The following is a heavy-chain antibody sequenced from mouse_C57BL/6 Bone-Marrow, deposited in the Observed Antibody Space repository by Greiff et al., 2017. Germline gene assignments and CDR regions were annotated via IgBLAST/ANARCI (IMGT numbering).Heavy chain of an antibody. CDR2: ISNLAYSI. J-gene: IGHJ1*03. V-gene: IGHV5-15*01. Sequence: EVKLVESGGGLVQPGGSLKLSCAASGFTFSDYGMAWVRQAPRKGPEWVAFISNLAYSIYYADTVTGRFTISRENAKNNLYLERSSLRSEDTAMYYCARHRGTFYWYFDVWGTGTTVTVSS. CDR1: GFTFSDYG. CDR3: ARHRGTFYWYFDV.